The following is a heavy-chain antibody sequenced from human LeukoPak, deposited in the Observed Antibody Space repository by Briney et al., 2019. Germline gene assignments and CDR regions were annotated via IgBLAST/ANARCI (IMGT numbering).Heavy chain of an antibody. CDR2: FHHSGST. CDR3: AREGRPDSSGYYYHY. Sequence: SETLSLTCSVSGYSISSGFYWDWIRQPPGKGLEWIGSFHHSGSTPYNPSLNSRVSISVDTSKNQLSLKLSSVTAADTAVYYCAREGRPDSSGYYYHYWGQGTLVTVSS. CDR1: GYSISSGFY. J-gene: IGHJ4*02. D-gene: IGHD3-22*01. V-gene: IGHV4-38-2*02.